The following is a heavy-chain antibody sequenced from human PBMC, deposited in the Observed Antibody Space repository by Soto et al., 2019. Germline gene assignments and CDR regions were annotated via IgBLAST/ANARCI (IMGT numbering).Heavy chain of an antibody. CDR1: GASVSSGY. CDR3: ARGYCSSTICYIWDNWFDP. Sequence: PSETLSLTCTVSGASVSSGYWSWIRQPPGKGLEWIGFMYLGGSFNYNPSLTSRATISVDTSKNQFSLKLTSVTAADTAVYYCARGYCSSTICYIWDNWFDPWGQGTLVTVSS. D-gene: IGHD2-2*02. V-gene: IGHV4-59*02. CDR2: MYLGGSF. J-gene: IGHJ5*02.